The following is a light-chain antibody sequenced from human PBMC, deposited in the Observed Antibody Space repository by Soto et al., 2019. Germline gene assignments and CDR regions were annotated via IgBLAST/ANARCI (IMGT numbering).Light chain of an antibody. J-gene: IGLJ3*02. CDR1: SSDIGVYNF. Sequence: QSALTQPASVSGSPGQSITISCTGTSSDIGVYNFVSWYQQHPGKAPTLLIYDVSHRPSGISDRFSGSKSGNTASLTISGLQAEDEADYYCRSYTSSSTVVFGGGTKVTVL. CDR3: RSYTSSSTVV. V-gene: IGLV2-14*03. CDR2: DVS.